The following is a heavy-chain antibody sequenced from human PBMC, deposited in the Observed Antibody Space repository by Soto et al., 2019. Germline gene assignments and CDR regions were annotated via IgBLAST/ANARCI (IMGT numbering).Heavy chain of an antibody. J-gene: IGHJ4*02. D-gene: IGHD7-27*01. CDR1: GFSFSVSP. CDR3: ARDPKTSGGQHWAFNYFDS. CDR2: ISYDGTKK. Sequence: VGSLRLSCAASGFSFSVSPMHWVRQAPGKGPEWVALISYDGTKKFYADSVKGRFTISRDNSKSTLYLQVDSLRPEDAAVYYCARDPKTSGGQHWAFNYFDSWGQGTLVTVSS. V-gene: IGHV3-30-3*01.